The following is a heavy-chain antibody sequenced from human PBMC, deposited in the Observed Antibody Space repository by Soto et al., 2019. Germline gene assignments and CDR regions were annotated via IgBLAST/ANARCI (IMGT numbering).Heavy chain of an antibody. CDR2: IDWDDDK. CDR3: ARDALYYGSGGPPDYYYSYMDV. J-gene: IGHJ6*03. D-gene: IGHD3-10*01. CDR1: GFSLSTSGMC. V-gene: IGHV2-70*11. Sequence: SGPTLVNPTQTLTLTCTFSGFSLSTSGMCVSWIRQPPGKALEWLARIDWDDDKYYSTSLKTRLTISKDTSKNQVVLTMTNMDPVDTATYYCARDALYYGSGGPPDYYYSYMDVWGKGTTVTVSS.